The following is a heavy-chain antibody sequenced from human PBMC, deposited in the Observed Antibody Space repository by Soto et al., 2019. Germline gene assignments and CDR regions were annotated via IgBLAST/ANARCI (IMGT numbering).Heavy chain of an antibody. D-gene: IGHD4-4*01. J-gene: IGHJ6*03. CDR2: ISSSSSYI. Sequence: GGSLRLSCAASGFTFSSYSMNWVRQAPGKGLEWVSSISSSSSYIYYADSVKGRFTISRDNAKNSLYLQMNSLRAEDTAVYYCAREAVTTRRYYYYYMDVWGKGTTVTVSS. V-gene: IGHV3-21*01. CDR1: GFTFSSYS. CDR3: AREAVTTRRYYYYYMDV.